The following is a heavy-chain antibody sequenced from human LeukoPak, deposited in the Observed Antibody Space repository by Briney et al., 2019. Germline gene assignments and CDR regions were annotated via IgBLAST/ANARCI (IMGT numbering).Heavy chain of an antibody. D-gene: IGHD5-18*01. Sequence: PSQTLSLTCTVSGGSISSGDYYWSWIRQPPGKGLEWIGYVYYSGSTYYNPSLKSRLTISVDTSKNQFSLKLSSVTAADTAVYYCARSGVPIVYSYGNFDYWGQGTLVTVSS. V-gene: IGHV4-30-4*08. CDR1: GGSISSGDYY. CDR3: ARSGVPIVYSYGNFDY. CDR2: VYYSGST. J-gene: IGHJ4*02.